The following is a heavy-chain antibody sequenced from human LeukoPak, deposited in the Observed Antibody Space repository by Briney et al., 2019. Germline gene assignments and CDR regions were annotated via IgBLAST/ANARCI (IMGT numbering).Heavy chain of an antibody. D-gene: IGHD3-16*02. CDR1: GGSISSSSYY. Sequence: PSETLSLTCTVSGGSISSSSYYWGWIRQPPGKGLEWIGSIYYSGSTYYNPSLKSRVTISVDTSKNQFSLKLSSVTAADTAVYYCARTYYDYVWGSYPREKDSGYYFDYWGQGTLVTVSS. V-gene: IGHV4-39*07. CDR3: ARTYYDYVWGSYPREKDSGYYFDY. J-gene: IGHJ4*02. CDR2: IYYSGST.